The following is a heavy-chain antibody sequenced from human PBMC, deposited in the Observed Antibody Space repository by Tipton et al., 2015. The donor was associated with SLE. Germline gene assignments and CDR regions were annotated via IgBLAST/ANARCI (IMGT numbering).Heavy chain of an antibody. CDR1: GGSMKSSY. J-gene: IGHJ4*02. D-gene: IGHD3-3*01. Sequence: LRLSCTVSGGSMKSSYWHWIRQPPGKGLEWIGYSYYTGSTNYNSSLKSRLTISIDTSKNQFYLKLSSVTAVDTAMYYCAGPGDFWSGPIDSWGQGALVTVSS. CDR3: AGPGDFWSGPIDS. V-gene: IGHV4-59*01. CDR2: SYYTGST.